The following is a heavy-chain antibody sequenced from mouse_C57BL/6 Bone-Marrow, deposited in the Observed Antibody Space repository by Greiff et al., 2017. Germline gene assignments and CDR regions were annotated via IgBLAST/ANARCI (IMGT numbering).Heavy chain of an antibody. Sequence: QVQLQQSGAELARPGASVKLSCKASGYTFTSYGISWVKQRTGQGLEWIGEIYPRSGNTYYNEKFKSKATLTADKSSSTAYMELRSLTSEDSAVYFCARIPYYGSSYAYWYFDVWGTGTTVTVSS. V-gene: IGHV1-81*01. D-gene: IGHD1-1*01. CDR2: IYPRSGNT. CDR3: ARIPYYGSSYAYWYFDV. CDR1: GYTFTSYG. J-gene: IGHJ1*03.